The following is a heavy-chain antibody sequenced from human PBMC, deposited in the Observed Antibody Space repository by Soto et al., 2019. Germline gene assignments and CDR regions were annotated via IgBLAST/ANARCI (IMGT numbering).Heavy chain of an antibody. CDR3: ATVKDSRSYYNYYYGMDV. J-gene: IGHJ6*02. D-gene: IGHD1-26*01. CDR1: GGSISSSNW. Sequence: QVQLQESGPGLVKPSGTLSLTCAVSGGSISSSNWWSCVRQPPGKRLACIGEIYHSGSTNYNPSLKCRVTISVDKYKNQFSLKLSSVTAADTAVYYCATVKDSRSYYNYYYGMDVYCQGTTVTVSS. CDR2: IYHSGST. V-gene: IGHV4-4*02.